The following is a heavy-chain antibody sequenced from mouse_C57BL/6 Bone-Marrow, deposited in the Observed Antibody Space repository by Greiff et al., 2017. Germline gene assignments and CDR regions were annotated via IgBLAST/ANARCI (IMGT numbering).Heavy chain of an antibody. J-gene: IGHJ3*01. CDR2: INPYNGGT. Sequence: EVQLQQSGPVLVKPGASVKMSCKASGYTFTDYYMNWVKQSHGKSLEWIGVINPYNGGTSYNQKFKGKATLTVDKSSSTAYMELNSLTSEDSAVYYCARPSGGYPFAYGGQGTLVTVSA. D-gene: IGHD2-2*01. CDR1: GYTFTDYY. CDR3: ARPSGGYPFAY. V-gene: IGHV1-19*01.